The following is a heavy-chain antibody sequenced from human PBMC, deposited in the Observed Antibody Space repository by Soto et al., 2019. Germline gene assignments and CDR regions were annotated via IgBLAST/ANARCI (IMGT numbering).Heavy chain of an antibody. CDR3: ARGGPPIDD. V-gene: IGHV1-3*05. J-gene: IGHJ4*02. CDR1: GYTFTSYA. D-gene: IGHD3-10*01. Sequence: QVQLVQSGAEEKKPGASVKVSCKASGYTFTSYAMHWVRQAPGQRLEWMGWINAGNGNIKYSQKFQGRVTITRDTCESRAYMAVSSLRSEDTAAYYCARGGPPIDDWGQGTLVTVSS. CDR2: INAGNGNI.